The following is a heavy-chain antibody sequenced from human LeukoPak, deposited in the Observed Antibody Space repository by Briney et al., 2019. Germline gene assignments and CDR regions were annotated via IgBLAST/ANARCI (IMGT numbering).Heavy chain of an antibody. CDR2: ISSSGSTI. V-gene: IGHV3-48*03. D-gene: IGHD3-3*01. CDR1: GFTFSSYE. J-gene: IGHJ4*02. CDR3: ARDREDFWSGYFRPDY. Sequence: GGSLRLSCADSGFTFSSYEMNWVRQAPGKGLEWVSYISSSGSTIYYADSVKGRFTISRDNAKNSLYLQMNSLRAEDTAVYYCARDREDFWSGYFRPDYWGQGTLVTVSS.